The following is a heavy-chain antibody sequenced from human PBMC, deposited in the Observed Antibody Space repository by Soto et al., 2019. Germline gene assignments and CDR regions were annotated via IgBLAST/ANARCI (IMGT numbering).Heavy chain of an antibody. V-gene: IGHV4-39*01. Sequence: SETLSLTCTVSGSSISSSSYYWGWIRQPPGKGLEWIGSIYYSGSTYYNPSLKSRVTISVDTSKNQFSLKLSSVTAADTAVYYCARQNYDFWSGYYYYYGMDVWGQGTTVTVSS. CDR1: GSSISSSSYY. D-gene: IGHD3-3*01. CDR2: IYYSGST. CDR3: ARQNYDFWSGYYYYYGMDV. J-gene: IGHJ6*02.